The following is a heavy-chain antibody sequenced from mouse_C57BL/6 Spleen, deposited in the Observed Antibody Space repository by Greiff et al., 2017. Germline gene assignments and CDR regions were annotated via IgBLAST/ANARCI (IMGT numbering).Heavy chain of an antibody. D-gene: IGHD2-3*01. V-gene: IGHV5-9-1*02. Sequence: EVKVEESGEGLVKPGGSLKLSCAASGFTFSSYAMSWVRQTPEKRLEWVAYISSGGDYIYYADTVKGRFTIARDNARNTLYMQMSILKSEDTAMYYCTRDLETIYDCYYFDYWGQGTTLTVSS. J-gene: IGHJ2*01. CDR2: ISSGGDYI. CDR3: TRDLETIYDCYYFDY. CDR1: GFTFSSYA.